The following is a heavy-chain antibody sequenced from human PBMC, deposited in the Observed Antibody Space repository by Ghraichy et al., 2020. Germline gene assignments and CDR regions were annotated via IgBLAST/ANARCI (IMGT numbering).Heavy chain of an antibody. D-gene: IGHD3-22*01. CDR2: INARGTT. CDR1: GGSSKTYY. V-gene: IGHV4-34*01. Sequence: SETLSLTCAVSGGSSKTYYYAWLRQPPGGGLEWIGDINARGTTYYNPSLQSRVTMSVDTAERQFALRVTSVTGADTAVYYCARRRQGGSTPYYFDPWGQGALVIVSA. J-gene: IGHJ5*02. CDR3: ARRRQGGSTPYYFDP.